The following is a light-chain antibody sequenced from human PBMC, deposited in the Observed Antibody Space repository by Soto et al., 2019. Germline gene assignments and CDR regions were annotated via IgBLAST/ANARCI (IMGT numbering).Light chain of an antibody. CDR3: QQYATSARLT. CDR1: QSVSQY. CDR2: GAS. Sequence: EFVLTQSPGTLSWSLGERATLSCRASQSVSQYLAWYQQKPGQAPRLLIYGASSRANGIPDRFSGSGSGTDFTLTINGLEPEDFAVYYCQQYATSARLTFGPGTNVDI. J-gene: IGKJ3*01. V-gene: IGKV3-20*01.